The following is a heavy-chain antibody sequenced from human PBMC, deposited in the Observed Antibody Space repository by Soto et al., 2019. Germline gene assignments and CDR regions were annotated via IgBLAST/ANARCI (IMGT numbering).Heavy chain of an antibody. Sequence: SGNLSLTCAVSGASITTYYWSWIRQPAGQGMEWIGRISTRGCTVYNPSLESRVTMPVDTSKNQFSLNLKSVTAADTAVYYCARDSPPIDYWGQGTLVTVSS. V-gene: IGHV4-4*07. CDR2: ISTRGCT. CDR3: ARDSPPIDY. CDR1: GASITTYY. J-gene: IGHJ4*02.